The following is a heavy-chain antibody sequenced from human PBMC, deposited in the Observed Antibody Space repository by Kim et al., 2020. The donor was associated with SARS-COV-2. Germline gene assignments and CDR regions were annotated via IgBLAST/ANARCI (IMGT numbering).Heavy chain of an antibody. Sequence: GGSLRLSCAASGFTFSSYAMSWVRQAPGKGLEWVSAISGSGGSTYYADSVKGRFTISRDNSKNTLYLQMNSLRAEDTAVYYCAIRGGSGSYYKVVGGDVWGQGTTVTVSS. CDR3: AIRGGSGSYYKVVGGDV. D-gene: IGHD3-10*01. V-gene: IGHV3-23*01. CDR1: GFTFSSYA. CDR2: ISGSGGST. J-gene: IGHJ6*02.